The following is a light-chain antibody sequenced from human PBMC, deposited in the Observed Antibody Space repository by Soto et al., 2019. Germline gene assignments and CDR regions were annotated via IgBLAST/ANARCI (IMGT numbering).Light chain of an antibody. J-gene: IGKJ1*01. CDR3: LQHDVNPLT. CDR2: AAS. CDR1: QGVGNG. Sequence: DIQMTQSPSSLSASVGDRVVITCRASQGVGNGLSWFQQKPGKAPKRLIYAASILQSGVPSRFSGSGSGTEFTLTISSLQPEDFATYYFLQHDVNPLTFGQGTRVEIK. V-gene: IGKV1-17*01.